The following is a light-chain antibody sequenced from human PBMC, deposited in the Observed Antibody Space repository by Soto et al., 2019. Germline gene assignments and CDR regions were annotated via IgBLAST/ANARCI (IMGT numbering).Light chain of an antibody. CDR1: QSVSSYY. Sequence: EIVLTQSPGTLSLSPGERATLSCRASQSVSSYYLAWYQQKPGQAPRLLIYAASSRATGIPDRFSGSGSGTDFTLTISRLEPEDFAVYYCQQYVSSPLTFGGGTKVDIK. CDR2: AAS. J-gene: IGKJ4*01. V-gene: IGKV3-20*01. CDR3: QQYVSSPLT.